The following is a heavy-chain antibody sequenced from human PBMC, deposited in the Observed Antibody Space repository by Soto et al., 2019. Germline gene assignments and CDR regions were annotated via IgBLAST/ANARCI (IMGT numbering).Heavy chain of an antibody. J-gene: IGHJ2*01. CDR2: ITYDGSNK. CDR1: GFTFSSYA. D-gene: IGHD4-4*01. Sequence: QVQLVESGGGVVQPGRSLRLSCAASGFTFSSYAMHWVRQAPGKGLEWVAVITYDGSNKYYTDSVNGRFTISSDNFKITLYLQMNSLRAEDTDVYYCARPLWRDDYNWGYFDLWGRGTLVTVSS. V-gene: IGHV3-30-3*01. CDR3: ARPLWRDDYNWGYFDL.